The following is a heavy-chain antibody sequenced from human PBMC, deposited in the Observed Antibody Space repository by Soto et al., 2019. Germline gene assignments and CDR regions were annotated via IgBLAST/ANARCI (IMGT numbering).Heavy chain of an antibody. CDR1: GYTFTSYD. Sequence: ASVKVSCKASGYTFTSYDINWVRQATGQGLEWMGWMNPNSGNTGYAQKFQGRVTMTRNTSISTAYMELSSLRSEDTAVYYCARGRGVVVPAAFPDYYYYYMDVWGKGTTVTVSS. J-gene: IGHJ6*03. CDR3: ARGRGVVVPAAFPDYYYYYMDV. D-gene: IGHD2-2*01. CDR2: MNPNSGNT. V-gene: IGHV1-8*01.